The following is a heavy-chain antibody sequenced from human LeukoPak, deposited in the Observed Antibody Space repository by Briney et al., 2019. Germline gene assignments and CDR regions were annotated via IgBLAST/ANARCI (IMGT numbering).Heavy chain of an antibody. V-gene: IGHV5-51*01. CDR3: ARHQGGMDV. CDR2: ISPGDFDT. J-gene: IGHJ6*02. CDR1: GYSFTSHW. Sequence: GGSLKISCKASGYSFTSHWVAWVRQMPGKGLEWMGMISPGDFDTRYTPSFKGQVTISADKSISTAYLQWGSLKASDTAIYYCARHQGGMDVWGQGTTVTVSS.